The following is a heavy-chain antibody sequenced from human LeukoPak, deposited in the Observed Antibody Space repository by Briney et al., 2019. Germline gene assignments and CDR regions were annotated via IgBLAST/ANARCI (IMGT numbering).Heavy chain of an antibody. Sequence: PSETLSLTCAVYGGSFSDYYWTWIRQTPGKGLEWIGEMSPSGSSNYNPSLKSRVTISVDTSKNQFSLKLRSVTAADTAVYYCARGRQDVNMILVVMAGVSYYLDGWSKGTTVTVS. J-gene: IGHJ6*03. CDR2: MSPSGSS. CDR1: GGSFSDYY. D-gene: IGHD3-22*01. CDR3: ARGRQDVNMILVVMAGVSYYLDG. V-gene: IGHV4-34*01.